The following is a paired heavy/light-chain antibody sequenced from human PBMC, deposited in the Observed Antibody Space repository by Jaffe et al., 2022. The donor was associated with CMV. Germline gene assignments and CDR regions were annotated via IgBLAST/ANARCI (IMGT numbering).Heavy chain of an antibody. J-gene: IGHJ2*01. V-gene: IGHV1-18*01. CDR1: GYTFTSYG. Sequence: QVQLVQSGAEVKKPGASVKVSCKASGYTFTSYGISWVRQAPGQGLEWMGWISAYNGNTNYAQKLQGRVTMTTDTSTSTAYMELRSLRSDDTAVYYCARGGYYDSSGYYYRYFDLWGRGTLVTVSS. D-gene: IGHD3-22*01. CDR2: ISAYNGNT. CDR3: ARGGYYDSSGYYYRYFDL.
Light chain of an antibody. CDR3: QKYNSAPGT. V-gene: IGKV1-27*01. CDR2: AAS. J-gene: IGKJ2*02. CDR1: QGISNY. Sequence: DIQMTQSPSSLSASVGDRVTITCRASQGISNYLAWYQQKPGKVPKLLIYAASTLQSGVPSRFSGSGSGTDFTLTISSLQPEDVATYYCQKYNSAPGTFGQGTKLEIK.